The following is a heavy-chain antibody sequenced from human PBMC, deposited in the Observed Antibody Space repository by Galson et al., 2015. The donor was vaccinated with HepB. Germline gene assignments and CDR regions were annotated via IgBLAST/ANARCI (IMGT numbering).Heavy chain of an antibody. D-gene: IGHD6-6*01. Sequence: SLRLSCAASGFTFDDYAMHWVRQAPGKGLEWVSGISWNSGSIGYADSVKGRFTISRDNAKNSLYLQMNSLRAEDTALYYCAKASGRYWGQGTMVTVSS. CDR1: GFTFDDYA. J-gene: IGHJ3*01. CDR2: ISWNSGSI. CDR3: AKASGRY. V-gene: IGHV3-9*01.